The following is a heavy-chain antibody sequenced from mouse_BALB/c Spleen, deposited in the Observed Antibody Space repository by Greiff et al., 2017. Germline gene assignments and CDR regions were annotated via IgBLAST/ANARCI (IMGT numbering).Heavy chain of an antibody. V-gene: IGHV1-7*01. J-gene: IGHJ2*01. CDR1: CYTFTSYW. D-gene: IGHD1-2*01. CDR3: ARSAGSLDY. Sequence: QVQLQQSGAELAKPGASVKMSCKASCYTFTSYWMHWVKQRPGQGLEWIGYINPSTGYTEYNQKFKDKATLTADKSSSTAYMQLSSLTSEDSAVYYCARSAGSLDYWGQGTTLTVSS. CDR2: INPSTGYT.